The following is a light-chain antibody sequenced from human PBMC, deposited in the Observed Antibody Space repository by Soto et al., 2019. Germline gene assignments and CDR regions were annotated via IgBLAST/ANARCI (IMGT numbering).Light chain of an antibody. J-gene: IGKJ1*01. CDR3: QQANSFPLT. CDR2: GAS. V-gene: IGKV3-15*01. Sequence: EIVMTQSPATLSVSPGERATLSCRTSQSVSSSLAWYQQKPGQAPRLLIYGASTRATGISARFSGSGSGTDFTLTISSLQPEDFATYYCQQANSFPLTFGQGTKVDIK. CDR1: QSVSSS.